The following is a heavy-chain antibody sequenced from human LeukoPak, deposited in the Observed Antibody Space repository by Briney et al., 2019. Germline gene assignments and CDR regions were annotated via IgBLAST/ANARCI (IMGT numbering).Heavy chain of an antibody. CDR3: ARSVTTTDYYYYYYMDV. D-gene: IGHD4-17*01. CDR2: IIPIFGTA. Sequence: GSSVKVSCKASGGTFSSYAISWVRQAPGQGLEWMGGIIPIFGTANYAQKFQGKVTITADDSTSTAYMELTTLTSEDTAVYYCARSVTTTDYYYYYYMDVWGKGTTVTISS. CDR1: GGTFSSYA. J-gene: IGHJ6*03. V-gene: IGHV1-69*01.